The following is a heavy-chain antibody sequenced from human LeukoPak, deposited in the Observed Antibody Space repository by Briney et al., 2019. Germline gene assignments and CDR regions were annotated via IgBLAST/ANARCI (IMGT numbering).Heavy chain of an antibody. CDR1: GDPIRSDSYY. Sequence: SQTLSLTCTVSGDPIRSDSYYWNWLRQPAGKGLEWIGRIYASGSTNYNPSLKSRVTISLGTSRNRFSLNLSSVTATDTAVYFCARDRSSGWLNWFDPWGQGTLVTVSP. CDR3: ARDRSSGWLNWFDP. CDR2: IYASGST. V-gene: IGHV4-61*02. D-gene: IGHD6-19*01. J-gene: IGHJ5*02.